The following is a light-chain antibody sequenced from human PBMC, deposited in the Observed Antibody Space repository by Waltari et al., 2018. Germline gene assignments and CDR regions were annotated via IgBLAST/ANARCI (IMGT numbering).Light chain of an antibody. CDR3: SRYMGSCILV. V-gene: IGLV8-61*01. CDR2: IGC. Sequence: YQRTPGQPPRTLIYIGCSRSSGVTDRFSSSIFGHKAVLTSPGAQADDECDYYCSRYMGSCILVFGGGTKLTVL. J-gene: IGLJ3*02.